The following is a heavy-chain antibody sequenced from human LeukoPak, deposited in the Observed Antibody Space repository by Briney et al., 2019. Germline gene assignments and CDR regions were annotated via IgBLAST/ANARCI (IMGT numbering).Heavy chain of an antibody. CDR3: ARDFNYGGTFDY. Sequence: PSQTLSLTCTVPGGSISSGGYYWSWIRQHPGKGLEWIGYIYYSGSTYYNPSLKSRVTISVDTSKNQFSLKLSSVTAADTAVYYCARDFNYGGTFDYWGQGTLVTVSS. J-gene: IGHJ4*02. CDR2: IYYSGST. CDR1: GGSISSGGYY. V-gene: IGHV4-31*03. D-gene: IGHD4-23*01.